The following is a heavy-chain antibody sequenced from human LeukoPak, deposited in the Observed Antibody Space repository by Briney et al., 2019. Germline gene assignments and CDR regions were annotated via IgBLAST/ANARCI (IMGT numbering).Heavy chain of an antibody. D-gene: IGHD4-17*01. CDR3: ARQAHTVTLYNWFDP. J-gene: IGHJ5*02. CDR1: GYTFTGYY. CDR2: INPNSGGT. Sequence: ASVKVSCKASGYTFTGYYMHWVRQAPGQGLEWMGWINPNSGGTNYAQEFQGRVTMTRDTSISTAYMELSRLRSDDTAVYYCARQAHTVTLYNWFDPWGQGTLVTVSS. V-gene: IGHV1-2*02.